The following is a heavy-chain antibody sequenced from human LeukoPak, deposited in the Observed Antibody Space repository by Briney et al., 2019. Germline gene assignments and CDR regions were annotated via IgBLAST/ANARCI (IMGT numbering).Heavy chain of an antibody. J-gene: IGHJ3*02. CDR3: AREYYYDSRAPGAFDI. CDR1: GFIFSSYS. V-gene: IGHV3-21*01. D-gene: IGHD3-22*01. Sequence: PGGSVRLSCAASGFIFSSYSINWVRQAPGKGLEWVSSISSSSSYIYYADSVKGRFTISRDNAKNSLYLQMNSLRAEDTAVYYCAREYYYDSRAPGAFDIWGQGAMVSVSS. CDR2: ISSSSSYI.